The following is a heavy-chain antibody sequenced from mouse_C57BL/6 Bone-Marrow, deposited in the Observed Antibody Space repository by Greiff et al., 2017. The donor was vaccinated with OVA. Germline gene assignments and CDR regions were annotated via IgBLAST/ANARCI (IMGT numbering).Heavy chain of an antibody. Sequence: EVKLVESVAELVRPGASVKLSCTASGFNIKNTYMHWVKQRPEQGLEWIGRIDPANGNTKYAPKFQGKATITADTSSNTAYLQLSSLTSEDTAIYYCASHYYGSREAMDYWGQGTSVTVSS. D-gene: IGHD1-1*01. J-gene: IGHJ4*01. V-gene: IGHV14-3*01. CDR3: ASHYYGSREAMDY. CDR2: IDPANGNT. CDR1: GFNIKNTY.